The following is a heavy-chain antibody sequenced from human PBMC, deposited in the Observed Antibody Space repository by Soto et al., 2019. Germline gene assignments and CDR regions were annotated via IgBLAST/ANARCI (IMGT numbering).Heavy chain of an antibody. Sequence: EVQVVESGGGLVQPGGSLRLSCEASGFTFSTYWMTWVRQAPGKGLEWVANIKQDGSEKYYVDSVNGRFTISRDNAKNSLDLQMNSLRAEDTAVYSCARAGSNYVASGIYLPYYMDVWGKGTTVTVSS. CDR3: ARAGSNYVASGIYLPYYMDV. CDR2: IKQDGSEK. J-gene: IGHJ6*03. V-gene: IGHV3-7*01. CDR1: GFTFSTYW. D-gene: IGHD3-10*01.